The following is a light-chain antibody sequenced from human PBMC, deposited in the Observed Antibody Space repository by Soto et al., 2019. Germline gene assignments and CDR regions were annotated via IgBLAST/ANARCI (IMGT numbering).Light chain of an antibody. V-gene: IGKV1-5*03. CDR1: QSISTW. Sequence: DIQMTQSPSTLSASVGDRVTITCRASQSISTWLAWYQQKPGKAPKLLIQKASTSESGVPSRFSGSGSGTEFTLTINSLQPDDFATYYCQHYNTYPVTFGGGTEVEIK. J-gene: IGKJ4*01. CDR3: QHYNTYPVT. CDR2: KAS.